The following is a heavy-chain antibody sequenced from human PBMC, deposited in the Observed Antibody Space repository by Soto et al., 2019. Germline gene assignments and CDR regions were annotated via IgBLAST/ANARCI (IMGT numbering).Heavy chain of an antibody. V-gene: IGHV4-59*08. D-gene: IGHD2-2*01. Sequence: PSETLSLTCTVSGGSISSYYWSWSRQPPGKGLEWIGYIYYSGSTNYNPSLKSRVTISVDTSKNQFSLKLSSVTAADTAVYYCARGIGYCSSTSCSPMDVWGKGTTVTVSS. CDR2: IYYSGST. CDR3: ARGIGYCSSTSCSPMDV. J-gene: IGHJ6*03. CDR1: GGSISSYY.